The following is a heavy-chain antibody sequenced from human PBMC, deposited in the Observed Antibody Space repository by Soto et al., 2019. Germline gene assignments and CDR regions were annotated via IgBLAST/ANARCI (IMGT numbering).Heavy chain of an antibody. CDR1: GFTFSSYA. J-gene: IGHJ3*02. Sequence: QVQLVESGGGVVQPGRSLRLSCAASGFTFSSYAMHWVRQAPGKGLEWVAVISYDGSNKYYADSVKGRFTISRDNPKITLDLQMNRLRAEDTAVYYCARGGYFIWLSPSAFDILGQGTMVTGSS. CDR3: ARGGYFIWLSPSAFDI. D-gene: IGHD3-9*01. CDR2: ISYDGSNK. V-gene: IGHV3-30-3*01.